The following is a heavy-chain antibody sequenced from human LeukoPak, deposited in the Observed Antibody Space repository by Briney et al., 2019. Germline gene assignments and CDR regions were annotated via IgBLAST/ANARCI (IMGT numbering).Heavy chain of an antibody. J-gene: IGHJ5*02. CDR1: GYTFTSYG. V-gene: IGHV1-18*01. CDR2: ISAYNGNT. CDR3: ARTYGSGLYNWFDP. Sequence: ASVKVSCKASGYTFTSYGISWVRQAPGQGLEWMGWISAYNGNTIYAQKFQGRVTMTIDTSTSTAYMELRSLRSDDTAVYYCARTYGSGLYNWFDPWGQGTLVTVSS. D-gene: IGHD3-10*01.